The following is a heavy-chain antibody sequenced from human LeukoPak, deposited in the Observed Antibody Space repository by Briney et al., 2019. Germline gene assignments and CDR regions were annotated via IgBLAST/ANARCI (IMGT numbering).Heavy chain of an antibody. CDR1: GYTFTGSY. CDR2: INPNIGGT. D-gene: IGHD6-6*01. V-gene: IGHV1-2*02. CDR3: ARDQFVEYSSSSDLDY. J-gene: IGHJ4*02. Sequence: ASVKVSCKASGYTFTGSYMHWVRQAPGQGLEWMGWINPNIGGTNYAQKFHARVTMTRDTSISTAYLELSSLTSEDTAAYYCARDQFVEYSSSSDLDYWGERTLVTVSS.